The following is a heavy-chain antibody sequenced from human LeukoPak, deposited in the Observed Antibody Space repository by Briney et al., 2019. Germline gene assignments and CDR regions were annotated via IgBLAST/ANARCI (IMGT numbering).Heavy chain of an antibody. CDR3: AKKLRLDCSSTNCPKGDCFDP. Sequence: PGGSLRLSCAASGFTFSSYAMHWVRQAPGKGLEWVSVISGSGGTTYYADSVKGRFTTSRDNSKNTLYLQMNSLRAEDTAVYYCAKKLRLDCSSTNCPKGDCFDPWGQGTLVTVSS. V-gene: IGHV3-23*01. CDR2: ISGSGGTT. CDR1: GFTFSSYA. J-gene: IGHJ5*02. D-gene: IGHD2-2*01.